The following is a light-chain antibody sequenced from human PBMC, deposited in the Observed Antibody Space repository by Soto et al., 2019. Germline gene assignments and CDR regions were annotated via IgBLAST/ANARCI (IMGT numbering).Light chain of an antibody. Sequence: EIVLTQSPVTLSLSPGERATLSCRASQGVTPAYLAWYQHKPGQAPRLLIYGASNRATGIPDWFSGSGSGTDFTLTISRLEPEDFAVYSCQQYGGSPLFTFGHGTRVDFK. CDR1: QGVTPAY. CDR2: GAS. CDR3: QQYGGSPLFT. J-gene: IGKJ3*01. V-gene: IGKV3-20*01.